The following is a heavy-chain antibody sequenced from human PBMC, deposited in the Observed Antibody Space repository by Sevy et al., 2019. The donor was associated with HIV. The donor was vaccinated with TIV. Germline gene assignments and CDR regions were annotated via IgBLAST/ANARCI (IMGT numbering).Heavy chain of an antibody. Sequence: GGSLRLSCAASGFTFSSFAMSWVRQAPGKGLEWVSGISGSAGNTYYADSVKGRFTISRDNSKNTLYLQMNSLRADDTYVYYCAKGTAVIGLRSNWCHPWCLGTLFTVSS. D-gene: IGHD2-21*01. J-gene: IGHJ5*02. V-gene: IGHV3-23*01. CDR2: ISGSAGNT. CDR1: GFTFSSFA. CDR3: AKGTAVIGLRSNWCHP.